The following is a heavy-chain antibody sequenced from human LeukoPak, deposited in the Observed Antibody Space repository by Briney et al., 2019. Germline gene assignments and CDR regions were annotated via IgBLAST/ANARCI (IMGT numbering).Heavy chain of an antibody. Sequence: GGSLRLSCAASGFTVSSNYMSWVRQAPGKGLEWVSVIYSGGSTYYADSVKGRFTISRDNSKNTLYLQMSSLRAEDTAVYYCARGDYYYDSRGLIADYWGQGTLVTVSS. D-gene: IGHD3-22*01. V-gene: IGHV3-53*01. CDR1: GFTVSSNY. J-gene: IGHJ4*02. CDR3: ARGDYYYDSRGLIADY. CDR2: IYSGGST.